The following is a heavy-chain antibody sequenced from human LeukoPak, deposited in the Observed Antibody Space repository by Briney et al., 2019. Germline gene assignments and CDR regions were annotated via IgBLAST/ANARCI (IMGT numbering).Heavy chain of an antibody. V-gene: IGHV3-48*03. J-gene: IGHJ1*01. Sequence: AGGSLRLSCAASGFTFSSYEMNWVRQAPGKGLEGVSYISSSGSTKYYADSVKGRFTISRDNAKNSLYLQMNSLRAEDTAVYFCAVGWEYFQQWGQGTLVTVSS. CDR3: AVGWEYFQQ. CDR1: GFTFSSYE. CDR2: ISSSGSTK.